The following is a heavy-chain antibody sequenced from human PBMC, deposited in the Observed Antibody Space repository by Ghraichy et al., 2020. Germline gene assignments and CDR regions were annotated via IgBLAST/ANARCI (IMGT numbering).Heavy chain of an antibody. V-gene: IGHV4-34*01. CDR3: ARGVKLYGSGSGRHYYYYYMDV. CDR1: GGSFSGYY. CDR2: INHSGST. Sequence: TLSLTCAVYGGSFSGYYWSWIRQPPGKGLEWIGEINHSGSTNYNPSLKSRVTISVDTSKNQFSLKLSSVTAADTAVYYCARGVKLYGSGSGRHYYYYYMDVWGKGTTVTVSS. D-gene: IGHD3-10*01. J-gene: IGHJ6*03.